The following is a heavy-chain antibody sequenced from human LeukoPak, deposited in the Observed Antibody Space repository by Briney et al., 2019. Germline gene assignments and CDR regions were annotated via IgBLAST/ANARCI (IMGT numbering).Heavy chain of an antibody. V-gene: IGHV3-21*01. CDR1: GFTFSSYS. J-gene: IGHJ4*02. CDR2: ISSSSSYI. CDR3: ARVPVTAVVLNIPYYFDY. Sequence: GGSLRLSCADSGFTFSSYSMNWVRQAPGKVLEWVSSISSSSSYIYYADSVKGRFTISRDNAKNSLYLQMNSLRAEDTAVYYCARVPVTAVVLNIPYYFDYWGQGTLVTVSS. D-gene: IGHD5-18*01.